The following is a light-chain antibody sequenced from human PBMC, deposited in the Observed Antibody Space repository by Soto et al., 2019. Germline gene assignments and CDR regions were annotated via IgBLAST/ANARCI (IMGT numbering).Light chain of an antibody. CDR3: SSYAGSNNFEV. Sequence: QSALTQPPSASGSPGQSVTISCTGTSSDVGAYNYVSWYQQHPGKAPKLMIYEVSKRPSGVPDRFSGSKSGNTASLTVSGLQSEDEADYYCSSYAGSNNFEVFGGGTKVTVL. V-gene: IGLV2-8*01. CDR2: EVS. CDR1: SSDVGAYNY. J-gene: IGLJ3*02.